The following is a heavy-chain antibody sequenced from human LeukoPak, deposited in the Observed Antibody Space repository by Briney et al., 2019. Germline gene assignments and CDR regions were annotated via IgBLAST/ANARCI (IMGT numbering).Heavy chain of an antibody. Sequence: GGSLRLSCAASGFTFSSYWMHWVRQAPGKGLVWVSRINSDGTGTNYADSVKGRFTISRDNAKNTLYLRMNSLRAEDTAVYYCASVTVLGKRNAFDNWGRGTMVTVSS. CDR3: ASVTVLGKRNAFDN. CDR1: GFTFSSYW. J-gene: IGHJ3*02. D-gene: IGHD7-27*01. CDR2: INSDGTGT. V-gene: IGHV3-74*01.